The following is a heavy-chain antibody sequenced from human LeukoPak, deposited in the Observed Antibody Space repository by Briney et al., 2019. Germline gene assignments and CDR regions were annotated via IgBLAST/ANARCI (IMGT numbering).Heavy chain of an antibody. CDR1: GFTFSDYY. CDR2: ISGSGSSM. CDR3: ARDGGPADYDIWSAYYDY. D-gene: IGHD3-3*01. J-gene: IGHJ4*02. Sequence: GGSLRLSCAASGFTFSDYYMSWIRQAPGKGLEWVSYISGSGSSMYYADSVKGRFTISRDNAKNSLSLQMNSLRAEDTAVYYCARDGGPADYDIWSAYYDYWGQGALVTVSS. V-gene: IGHV3-11*04.